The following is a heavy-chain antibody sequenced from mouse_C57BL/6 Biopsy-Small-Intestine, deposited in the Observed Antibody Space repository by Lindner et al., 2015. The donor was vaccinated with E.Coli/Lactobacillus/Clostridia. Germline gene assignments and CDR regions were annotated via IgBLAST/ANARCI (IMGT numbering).Heavy chain of an antibody. CDR2: IYPRSGNT. CDR3: ARDYYGSPWYFDV. D-gene: IGHD1-1*01. J-gene: IGHJ1*03. Sequence: VQLQESGAELARPGASVKLSCKASGYTFTSYGISWVKQRTGQGLEWIGEIYPRSGNTYYNEKFKGKATLTADKSSSTAYMKLRSLTSEDSAVYFCARDYYGSPWYFDVWGTGTTVTVSS. CDR1: GYTFTSYG. V-gene: IGHV1-81*01.